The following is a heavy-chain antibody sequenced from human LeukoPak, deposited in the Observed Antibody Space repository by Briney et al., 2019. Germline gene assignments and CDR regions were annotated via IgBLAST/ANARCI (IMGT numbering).Heavy chain of an antibody. J-gene: IGHJ4*02. CDR1: GFTFSSYG. CDR3: AREGPAPYDSSGYYYD. D-gene: IGHD3-22*01. V-gene: IGHV3-33*01. Sequence: GGSLRLSWAASGFTFSSYGMHWVRQAPGKGLEWVAVIWYDGSNKYYADSVKGRFTISRDNSKNTLYLQMNSLRAEDTAVYYCAREGPAPYDSSGYYYDWGQGTLVTVSS. CDR2: IWYDGSNK.